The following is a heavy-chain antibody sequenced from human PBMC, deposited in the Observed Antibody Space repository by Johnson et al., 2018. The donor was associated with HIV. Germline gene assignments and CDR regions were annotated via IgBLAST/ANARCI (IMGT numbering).Heavy chain of an antibody. D-gene: IGHD3-22*01. CDR1: GFSFSDSA. Sequence: QLVESGGGLVQPGGSLKLSCAASGFSFSDSALHWVRQASGKGLEWVGRIRSEPNNFATAYAASVKARFTISRDDSKNTAFQQISSLTTGDTAVYYCTRTEDTCHYETCVYIDAFDIWGQGTMVTVSS. CDR2: IRSEPNNFAT. V-gene: IGHV3-73*01. J-gene: IGHJ3*02. CDR3: TRTEDTCHYETCVYIDAFDI.